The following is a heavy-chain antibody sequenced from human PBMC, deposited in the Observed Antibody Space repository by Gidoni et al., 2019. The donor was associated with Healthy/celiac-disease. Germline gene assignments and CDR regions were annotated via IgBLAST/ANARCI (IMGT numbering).Heavy chain of an antibody. J-gene: IGHJ4*02. CDR1: GFTFSSYG. CDR2: IWYDGSNK. V-gene: IGHV3-33*01. D-gene: IGHD3-22*01. CDR3: ARDDYYDSSGYLVD. Sequence: QVQLVESGGGVVQPGRSLRLSCAASGFTFSSYGMHWVRQAPGKGLEWVAVIWYDGSNKYYADSVKGRFTISRDNSKNTLYLQMNSLRAEDTAVYYCARDDYYDSSGYLVDWGQGTLVTVSS.